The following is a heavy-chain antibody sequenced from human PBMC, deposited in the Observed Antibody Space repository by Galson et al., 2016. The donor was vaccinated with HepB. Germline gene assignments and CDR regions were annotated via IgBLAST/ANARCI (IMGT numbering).Heavy chain of an antibody. D-gene: IGHD6-13*01. CDR1: GGSFSGYQ. Sequence: ETLSLTCDVYGGSFSGYQWTWIRQPPGKGPEWIGESSQSGSTNYNTYLKSRVTISIDTSKNQLSLKLNSVTAADTAVYYCARMGISVGRFRMMAFDIWGQGTIVTVSS. CDR3: ARMGISVGRFRMMAFDI. J-gene: IGHJ3*02. V-gene: IGHV4-34*01. CDR2: SSQSGST.